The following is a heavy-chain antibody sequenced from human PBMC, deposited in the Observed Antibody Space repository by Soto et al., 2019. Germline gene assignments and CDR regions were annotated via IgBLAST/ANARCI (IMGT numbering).Heavy chain of an antibody. J-gene: IGHJ3*02. CDR1: GGTFSSYA. Sequence: GASVKVSCKASGGTFSSYAISWVRQAPGQGLEWMGGIIPIFGTANYAQKFQGRVTITADESTSTAYMELSSLRSEDTAVYYCARCLRYCINGVCYFDAFDIWGQGTMVTVSS. V-gene: IGHV1-69*13. D-gene: IGHD2-8*01. CDR2: IIPIFGTA. CDR3: ARCLRYCINGVCYFDAFDI.